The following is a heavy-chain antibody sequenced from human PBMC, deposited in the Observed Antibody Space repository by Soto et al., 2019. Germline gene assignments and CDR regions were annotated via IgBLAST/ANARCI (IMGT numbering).Heavy chain of an antibody. CDR3: AKSYDIVGAFDI. Sequence: PGGSLRLSCAASGFTFSNAWMNWVRQAPGKGLEWVSYISSSSSTIYYADSVKGRFTISRDNAKNSLYLQMNSLRDEDTAVYYCAKSYDIVGAFDIWGQGTMVTVSS. CDR2: ISSSSSTI. D-gene: IGHD1-26*01. V-gene: IGHV3-48*02. CDR1: GFTFSNAW. J-gene: IGHJ3*02.